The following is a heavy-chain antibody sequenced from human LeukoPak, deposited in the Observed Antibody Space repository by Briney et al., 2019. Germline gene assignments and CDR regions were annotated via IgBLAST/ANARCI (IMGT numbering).Heavy chain of an antibody. CDR1: GFTVSSNY. CDR2: ISSSGSTI. J-gene: IGHJ4*02. D-gene: IGHD6-19*01. V-gene: IGHV3-11*01. CDR3: AKSSGRVAGAGDY. Sequence: PGGSLRLSCAASGFTVSSNYMSWIRQAPGKGLEWVSYISSSGSTIYYADSVKGRFTMSRDNAKNSLYLQMNSLRAEDTAVYYCAKSSGRVAGAGDYWGQGTLVTVSS.